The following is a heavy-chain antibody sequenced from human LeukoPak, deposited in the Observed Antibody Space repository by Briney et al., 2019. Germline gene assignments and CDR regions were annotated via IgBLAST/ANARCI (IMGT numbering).Heavy chain of an antibody. D-gene: IGHD5-18*01. CDR1: GFTFSRHA. V-gene: IGHV3-64*02. J-gene: IGHJ4*02. CDR3: AREESAYSYAYPDY. CDR2: IDSNGGGT. Sequence: GGSLRLSCAASGFTFSRHAMHWVRQAPGKGLEYVSTIDSNGGGTYYADSVEGRFTISRDNSKNMLYLQMGSLRAEDMAVYYCAREESAYSYAYPDYWGQGTLVTVSS.